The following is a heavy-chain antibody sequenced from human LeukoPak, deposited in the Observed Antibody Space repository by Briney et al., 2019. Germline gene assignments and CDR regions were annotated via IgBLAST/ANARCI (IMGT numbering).Heavy chain of an antibody. CDR1: GFTFSSYI. D-gene: IGHD2-15*01. CDR3: ARASGCSGGRCYHAMDV. Sequence: PGGSLRLSCAASGFTFSSYIMNWVRQAPGKGLEWVSSINSASSYIYYADSVKGRFTISRDNAKNSLYLQMNSLRAEDTAVYYCARASGCSGGRCYHAMDVWGQGTTVTVSS. J-gene: IGHJ6*02. V-gene: IGHV3-21*01. CDR2: INSASSYI.